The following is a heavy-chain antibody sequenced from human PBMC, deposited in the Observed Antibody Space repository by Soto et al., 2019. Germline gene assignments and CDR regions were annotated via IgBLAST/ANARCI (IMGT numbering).Heavy chain of an antibody. CDR3: ARDGGDCISTSCYGWFDP. Sequence: QVQLVQSGAEVKKPGSSVKVSCKASGGTFSSYAISWVRQAPGQGLEWMGGIIPIFGTANYAQKFQGRVTITADESTSTAYRELSSLRSEDTAGYYCARDGGDCISTSCYGWFDPWGQGTLVTVSS. J-gene: IGHJ5*02. CDR2: IIPIFGTA. D-gene: IGHD2-2*01. CDR1: GGTFSSYA. V-gene: IGHV1-69*12.